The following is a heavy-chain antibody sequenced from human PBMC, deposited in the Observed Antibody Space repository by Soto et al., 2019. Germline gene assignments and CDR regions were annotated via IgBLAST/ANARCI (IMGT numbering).Heavy chain of an antibody. CDR3: AKDTYYDILTGFPADAFDT. CDR1: GFTFSSYG. D-gene: IGHD3-9*01. V-gene: IGHV3-30*18. J-gene: IGHJ3*02. CDR2: ISYDGSNK. Sequence: GGSLRLSCAASGFTFSSYGMHWVRPAPGKGLEWVAVISYDGSNKYYADSVKGRFTISRDNSKNTLYLRMNSLGAEDTAVYYCAKDTYYDILTGFPADAFDTWGQGTMVTVSS.